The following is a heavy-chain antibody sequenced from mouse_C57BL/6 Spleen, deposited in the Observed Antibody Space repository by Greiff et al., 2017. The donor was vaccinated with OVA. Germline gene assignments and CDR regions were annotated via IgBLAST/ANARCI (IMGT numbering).Heavy chain of an antibody. J-gene: IGHJ4*01. CDR1: GYAFSSSW. D-gene: IGHD2-10*02. CDR2: IYPGDGDT. Sequence: VQLQQSGPELVKPGASVKISCKASGYAFSSSWMNWVKQRPGKGLEWIGRIYPGDGDTNYNGKFKGKATLTADKSSSTAYMQLSSLTSEDSAVYFCAGMGIAMDYWGQGTSVTVSS. CDR3: AGMGIAMDY. V-gene: IGHV1-82*01.